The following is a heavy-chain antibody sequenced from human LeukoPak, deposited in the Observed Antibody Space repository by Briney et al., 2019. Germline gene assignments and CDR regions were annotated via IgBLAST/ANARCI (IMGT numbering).Heavy chain of an antibody. V-gene: IGHV3-23*01. CDR1: GFTFANYA. Sequence: QPGGSLRLSCAASGFTFANYAMSWVRQGPGKGLECVSTISGSCGSTYYAGSVKGGFTISRDNSKNTLFLQMNSLRADDTAVYFCAKDQKSIAATGYDYWGQGTLVTVSS. CDR3: AKDQKSIAATGYDY. CDR2: ISGSCGST. D-gene: IGHD6-13*01. J-gene: IGHJ4*02.